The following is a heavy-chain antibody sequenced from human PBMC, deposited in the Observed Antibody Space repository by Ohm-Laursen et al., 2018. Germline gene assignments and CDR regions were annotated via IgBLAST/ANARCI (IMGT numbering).Heavy chain of an antibody. CDR3: ARYSYHSRNFDY. CDR1: GDSVSSGTYY. D-gene: IGHD5-18*01. J-gene: IGHJ4*02. V-gene: IGHV4-61*01. CDR2: IYYSGSA. Sequence: PGTLSLTCTVSGDSVSSGTYYWTWIRQPPGKGLEWIGYIYYSGSANYNPSLKSRVTISVNTSKNLFSLKLSSVTAADTAVYYCARYSYHSRNFDYWGQGTLVTVSS.